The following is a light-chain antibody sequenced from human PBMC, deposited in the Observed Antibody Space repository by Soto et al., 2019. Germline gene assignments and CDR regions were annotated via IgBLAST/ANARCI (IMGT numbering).Light chain of an antibody. CDR3: SSYTTSGSLV. CDR1: SSDVGGYNY. CDR2: DVS. J-gene: IGLJ2*01. Sequence: QSALTQPASVSGSPGQSITISCTGTSSDVGGYNYVSWYQQHPGKAPKLMIYDVSNRPSGVSNRFSGFKSGNTASLTISGLQAEDEDDYYCSSYTTSGSLVFGGGTKLTVL. V-gene: IGLV2-14*01.